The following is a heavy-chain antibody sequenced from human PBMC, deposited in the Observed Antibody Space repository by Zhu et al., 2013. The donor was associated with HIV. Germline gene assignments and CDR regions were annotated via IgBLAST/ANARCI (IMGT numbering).Heavy chain of an antibody. CDR3: ATGPPQPVSVQGVIVERANWFDP. D-gene: IGHD3-10*01. CDR1: GYTLTELS. V-gene: IGHV1-24*01. J-gene: IGHJ5*02. Sequence: QVQLVQSGAEVKKPGASVKVSCKVSGYTLTELSMHWVRQAPGKGLEWMGGFDPEDGETIYAQKFQGRVTMTEDTSTDTAYMELSSLRSEDTAVYYCATGPPQPVSVQGVIVERANWFDPWGQGTLVTVSS. CDR2: FDPEDGET.